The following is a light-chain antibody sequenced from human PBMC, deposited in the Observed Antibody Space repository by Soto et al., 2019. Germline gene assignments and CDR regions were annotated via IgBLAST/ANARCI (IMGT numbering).Light chain of an antibody. CDR1: TSDVGGYNY. CDR2: DVT. Sequence: SVLTQPRSVSGSPGQSVTISCTGTTSDVGGYNYVSWYQQHPGKVPKLMIYDVTKRPSGVPDRFSGSKSGNTASLTISGLRPEDEADYYCSSFTSNRIYVFGPGTKVTVL. V-gene: IGLV2-11*01. J-gene: IGLJ1*01. CDR3: SSFTSNRIYV.